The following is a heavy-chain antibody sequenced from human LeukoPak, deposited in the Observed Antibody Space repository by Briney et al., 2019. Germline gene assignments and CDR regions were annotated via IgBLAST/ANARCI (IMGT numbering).Heavy chain of an antibody. J-gene: IGHJ4*02. Sequence: ASVKVSCKASGYTFTSYGISWVRQAPGQGLEWMGWISAYNGNTNYAQKLQGSVTMTRDTSISTAYMELSRLRSDDTAVYYCARDSGERGSGSYLIAYWGQGTLVTVSS. CDR3: ARDSGERGSGSYLIAY. V-gene: IGHV1-18*01. CDR1: GYTFTSYG. CDR2: ISAYNGNT. D-gene: IGHD3-10*01.